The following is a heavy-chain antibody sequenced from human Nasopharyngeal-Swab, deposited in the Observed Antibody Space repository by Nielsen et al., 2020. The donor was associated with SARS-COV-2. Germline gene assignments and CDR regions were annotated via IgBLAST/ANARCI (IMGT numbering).Heavy chain of an antibody. J-gene: IGHJ6*02. CDR3: ARGYLKSGMDV. V-gene: IGHV6-1*01. CDR2: TYYGSKRYT. D-gene: IGHD1-1*01. CDR1: GDRVSSTGTG. Sequence: SQTLSLTCAISGDRVSSTGTGWNWIRQSPSRGLEWLGRTYYGSKRYTDYAVSVKSRITINADTSKNQFSLQLNSVNPEDTAVYYCARGYLKSGMDVWGQGTTVTVSS.